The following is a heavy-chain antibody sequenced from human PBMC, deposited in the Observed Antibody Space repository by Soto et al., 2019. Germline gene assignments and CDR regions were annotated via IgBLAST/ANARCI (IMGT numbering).Heavy chain of an antibody. Sequence: HSQTLSLTCAISGDSVSTNSATWTWIRQSPSRGLEWLGRTYYRSKWYNDYAVSLKSRLTISPDTSKNQFSLQLNSVTPEDTAVYYCARLIGSSWFDSWGQGTLVTVSS. J-gene: IGHJ5*01. CDR2: TYYRSKWYN. V-gene: IGHV6-1*01. CDR1: GDSVSTNSAT. CDR3: ARLIGSSWFDS. D-gene: IGHD6-13*01.